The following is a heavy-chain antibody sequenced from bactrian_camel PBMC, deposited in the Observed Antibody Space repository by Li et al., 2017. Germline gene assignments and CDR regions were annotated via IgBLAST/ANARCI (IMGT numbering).Heavy chain of an antibody. Sequence: HVQLVESGGGSVQSGGSLRLSCASSGYAGSRYCMGWFRQAPGKERELVSTITSDGATTYAESVKGRFTISQDSAKKTLFLRMTDLKIEDTAVYSCAADYVGPGWCSGDYNFSGRGTQVTVS. V-gene: IGHV3S53*01. J-gene: IGHJ4*01. CDR1: GYAGSRYC. D-gene: IGHD3*01. CDR2: ITSDGAT.